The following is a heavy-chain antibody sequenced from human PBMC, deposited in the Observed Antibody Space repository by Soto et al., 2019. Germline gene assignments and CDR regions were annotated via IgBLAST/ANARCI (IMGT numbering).Heavy chain of an antibody. D-gene: IGHD6-19*01. CDR1: GGTFSSYA. CDR2: IIPIFDTA. V-gene: IGHV1-69*05. J-gene: IGHJ4*02. Sequence: SVKVSCKTSGGTFSSYAISWVRQAPGQGLEWMGGIIPIFDTANYADSVKGRLTISRDNSKNTLYLQMSSLRAEDTAVYFCVKDRFSSGWDADYWGQGTLVTVSS. CDR3: VKDRFSSGWDADY.